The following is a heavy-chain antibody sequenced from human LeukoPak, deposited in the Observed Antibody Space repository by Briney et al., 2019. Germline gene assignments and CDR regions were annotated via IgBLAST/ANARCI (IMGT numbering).Heavy chain of an antibody. V-gene: IGHV4-59*01. D-gene: IGHD3-10*01. J-gene: IGHJ5*02. CDR3: ARGRYEFGELANWFDP. CDR1: GGSISSYY. Sequence: MASETLSHTCTVSGGSISSYYWSWIRQPPGKGLEWIGYIYYSGSTNYNPSLKSRVTISVDTSKNQFSLKLSSVTAADTAVYYCARGRYEFGELANWFDPWGQGTLVTVSS. CDR2: IYYSGST.